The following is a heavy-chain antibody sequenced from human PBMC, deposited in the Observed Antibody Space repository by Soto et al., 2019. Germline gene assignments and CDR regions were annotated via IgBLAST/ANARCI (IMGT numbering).Heavy chain of an antibody. Sequence: SETLSLTCAVYGGSFSGYYWSWIRQPPGKGLEWIGEINHSGSTNYNPSLKSRVTISVDTSKNQFSLKLSSVTAADTAVYYCARGSNLDSSGYVDYWGQGTLVTVSS. D-gene: IGHD3-22*01. J-gene: IGHJ4*02. CDR1: GGSFSGYY. V-gene: IGHV4-34*01. CDR3: ARGSNLDSSGYVDY. CDR2: INHSGST.